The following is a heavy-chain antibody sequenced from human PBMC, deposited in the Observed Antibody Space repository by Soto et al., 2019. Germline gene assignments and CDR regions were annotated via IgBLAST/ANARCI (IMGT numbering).Heavy chain of an antibody. Sequence: PGWSLRLSCAASGFTFSSYWMSWVRQAPGKGLEWVGRIRNKGNSYTTEYAASVKGRFTISRDDSQNSLYLQMNSLKTEDTAVYYCAKDLGVYSSTWHYFDYWGQGTLVTVSS. V-gene: IGHV3-72*01. J-gene: IGHJ4*02. D-gene: IGHD6-13*01. CDR2: IRNKGNSYTT. CDR1: GFTFSSYW. CDR3: AKDLGVYSSTWHYFDY.